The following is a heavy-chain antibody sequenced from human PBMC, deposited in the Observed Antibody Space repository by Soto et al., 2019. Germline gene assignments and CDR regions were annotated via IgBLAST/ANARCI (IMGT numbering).Heavy chain of an antibody. CDR2: IVREGSEK. CDR1: GFAFSSHG. J-gene: IGHJ5*01. D-gene: IGHD4-17*01. Sequence: QVQLVESGGGVVQPGRSLRLSCAASGFAFSSHGMHWVRQAPGKGLEWVAVIVREGSEKPYADSVKGRFTISRDNSKNTLYLEMNSRRAEDTAVYYWARDDDYDDNGLDSWGQGTLVTVSS. V-gene: IGHV3-33*01. CDR3: ARDDDYDDNGLDS.